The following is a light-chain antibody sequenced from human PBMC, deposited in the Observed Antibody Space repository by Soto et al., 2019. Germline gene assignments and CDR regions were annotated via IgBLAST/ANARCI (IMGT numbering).Light chain of an antibody. CDR1: QSIDSW. CDR2: GAS. V-gene: IGKV1-5*01. CDR3: QQYHSYST. J-gene: IGKJ2*01. Sequence: DIPMTQSPSTLSASVGDRVTITCRASQSIDSWLAWYQQKPGKAPKFLIYGASNLQSGVPSRFSGSGSGTEFTLTISSLQPDDFATYFCQQYHSYSTFGQGTKLEIK.